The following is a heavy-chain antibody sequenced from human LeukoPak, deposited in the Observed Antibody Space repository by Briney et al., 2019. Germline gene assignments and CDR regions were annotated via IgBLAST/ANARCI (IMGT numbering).Heavy chain of an antibody. CDR1: GFTFSSYS. CDR3: ARDGNFWSGYFVY. V-gene: IGHV3-48*01. D-gene: IGHD3-3*01. J-gene: IGHJ4*02. Sequence: PGGSLRLSCAASGFTFSSYSMDWVRQAPGKGLEWVSYISSSSSPIYYADSVKGRFAISRDNAKNSLYLQMNSLRAEDTAVYYCARDGNFWSGYFVYWGQGTLVTVSS. CDR2: ISSSSSPI.